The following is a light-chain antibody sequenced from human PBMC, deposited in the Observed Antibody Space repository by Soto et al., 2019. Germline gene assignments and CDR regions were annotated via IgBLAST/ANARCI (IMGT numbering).Light chain of an antibody. Sequence: DIQMTQAPSSLSASVGDRVTITCRASQGIRNDLGWYQQKSGKAPKRLIYAASSLRSGVPSRFXGSGSGTDFTLTLSSLQPEDFATYYCLQHNNYPPFTFGPGTKVDI. J-gene: IGKJ3*01. CDR1: QGIRND. V-gene: IGKV1-17*01. CDR2: AAS. CDR3: LQHNNYPPFT.